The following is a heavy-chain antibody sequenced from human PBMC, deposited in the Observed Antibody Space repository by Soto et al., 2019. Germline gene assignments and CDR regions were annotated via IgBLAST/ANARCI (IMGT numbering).Heavy chain of an antibody. D-gene: IGHD6-19*01. CDR3: AKDRKSGSGWYWDY. CDR1: GFTFSNYA. CDR2: ISGSGGST. V-gene: IGHV3-23*01. J-gene: IGHJ4*02. Sequence: EVQLLESGGGLIQPGGSLRLSCVASGFTFSNYAMSWVRQAQGKGLEWVSGISGSGGSTYYADSVKGRFTISRDNSKNTLYLQMNSLRAEDTAVYYCAKDRKSGSGWYWDYWGQGSLVTVSS.